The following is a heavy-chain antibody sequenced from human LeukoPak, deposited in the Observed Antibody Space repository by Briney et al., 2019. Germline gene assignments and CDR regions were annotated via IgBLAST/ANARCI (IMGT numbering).Heavy chain of an antibody. V-gene: IGHV3-74*01. CDR3: ARALAVAGNYDY. J-gene: IGHJ4*02. D-gene: IGHD6-19*01. CDR1: GFTFSSYW. Sequence: GGSVRLSCEASGFTFSSYWMHWARQAPGKGLVWVSRISSDGSTITYADSVKGRFTISRDNAKNTLYLQMNSLRAEDTAVYYCARALAVAGNYDYWGQGALVSVSS. CDR2: ISSDGSTI.